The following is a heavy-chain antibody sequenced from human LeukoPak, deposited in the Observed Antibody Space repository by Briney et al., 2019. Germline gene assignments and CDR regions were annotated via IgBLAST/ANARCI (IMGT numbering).Heavy chain of an antibody. V-gene: IGHV3-30*02. J-gene: IGHJ4*02. CDR3: ARDTMGWFGELIPRRGDFSDY. CDR2: IRYDGGDK. CDR1: GFTFNSYG. D-gene: IGHD3-10*01. Sequence: PGGSLRLSCAASGFTFNSYGMHWVRQAPGKGLEFVAYIRYDGGDKYYGDSVKGRFTISRDNAKNSLYLQMNSLRAEDTAVYYCARDTMGWFGELIPRRGDFSDYWGQGTLVTVSS.